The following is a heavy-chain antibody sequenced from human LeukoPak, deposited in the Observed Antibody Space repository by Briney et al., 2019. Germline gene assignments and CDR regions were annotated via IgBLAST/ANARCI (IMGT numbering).Heavy chain of an antibody. V-gene: IGHV3-23*01. CDR1: GFTFSSNA. CDR3: AKDLRYSGSYHHGYYFDY. CDR2: ISVSGGNT. Sequence: PGGSLRLSCAVSGFTFSSNAMSWVRQAPGKGLGWVSAISVSGGNTYYADSVKGRFTSSRDNSKNTLYLQINSLRVEDTAVYYCAKDLRYSGSYHHGYYFDYWGQGTLVTVSS. J-gene: IGHJ4*02. D-gene: IGHD1-26*01.